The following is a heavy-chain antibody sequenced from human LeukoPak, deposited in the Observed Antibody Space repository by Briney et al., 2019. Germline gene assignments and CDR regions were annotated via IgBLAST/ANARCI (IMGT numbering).Heavy chain of an antibody. CDR3: ARDLYSSGRPALFDY. V-gene: IGHV4-30-2*01. J-gene: IGHJ4*02. D-gene: IGHD6-19*01. CDR2: IYHSGST. Sequence: PSETLSLTCAVSGGSISSGGYSWSWIRQPPGKGLEWIGYIYHSGSTYYNPSLKSRVTISVDRSKNQFSLKLSSVTAADTAVYYCARDLYSSGRPALFDYWGQGTLVTVSS. CDR1: GGSISSGGYS.